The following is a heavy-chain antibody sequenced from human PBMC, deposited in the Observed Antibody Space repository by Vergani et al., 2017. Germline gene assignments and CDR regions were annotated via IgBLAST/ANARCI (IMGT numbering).Heavy chain of an antibody. CDR3: ARPRSSSLGYYFDY. CDR1: GYSFATFW. Sequence: EVQLVQSGAEVKKPGESLKISCKASGYSFATFWIGWVRQMPGKGLEWMGLIYPGDSDTRYSPSFQGQVTISADKSINTAYLHWSSLKASDTAMYYCARPRSSSLGYYFDYWGQGTLVTVSS. CDR2: IYPGDSDT. D-gene: IGHD6-6*01. J-gene: IGHJ4*02. V-gene: IGHV5-51*01.